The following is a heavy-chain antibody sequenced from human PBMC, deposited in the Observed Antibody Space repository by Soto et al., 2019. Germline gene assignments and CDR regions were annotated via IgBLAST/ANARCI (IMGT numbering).Heavy chain of an antibody. CDR1: GFTFGDYA. Sequence: GGSLRLSCTASGFTFGDYAMSWFRQAPGKGLEWVGFIRSKAYGGTTEYAASVKGRFTISRDDSKSIAYLQMNSLKTEDTAVYYCTRDKTSDSSGYSPYYFDYWGQGTLVTVAS. D-gene: IGHD3-22*01. CDR2: IRSKAYGGTT. V-gene: IGHV3-49*03. J-gene: IGHJ4*02. CDR3: TRDKTSDSSGYSPYYFDY.